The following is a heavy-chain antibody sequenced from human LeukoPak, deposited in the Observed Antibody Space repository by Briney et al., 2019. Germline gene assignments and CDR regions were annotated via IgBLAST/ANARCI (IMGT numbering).Heavy chain of an antibody. CDR2: LIPVLGMS. CDR1: GGSFSTYA. D-gene: IGHD6-13*01. CDR3: ARDRRVSGIAAAGTCGY. Sequence: SVKVSCKSSGGSFSTYAVNWVRQAPGQGLEWMGRLIPVLGMSHYAPGFQGRVTLTADRSTNTAYMELDRLTSDDTAVYFCARDRRVSGIAAAGTCGYWGQGTLVTVSS. J-gene: IGHJ4*02. V-gene: IGHV1-69*04.